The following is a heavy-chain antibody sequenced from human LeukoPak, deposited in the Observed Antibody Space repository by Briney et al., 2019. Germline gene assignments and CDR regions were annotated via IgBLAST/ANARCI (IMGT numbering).Heavy chain of an antibody. CDR3: ARAKWLVRFLSY. J-gene: IGHJ4*02. V-gene: IGHV1-2*02. CDR1: GYTFTGYY. D-gene: IGHD6-19*01. CDR2: INPNSGGT. Sequence: ASVKVSCTASGYTFTGYYMHWVRQAPGQGLEWMGWINPNSGGTNYAQKFQGRVTMTRDTSISTAYMELSRLRSDDTAVYYCARAKWLVRFLSYWGQGTLVTVSS.